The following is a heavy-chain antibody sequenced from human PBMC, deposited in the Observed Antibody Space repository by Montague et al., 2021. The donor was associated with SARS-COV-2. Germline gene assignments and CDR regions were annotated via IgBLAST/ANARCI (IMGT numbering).Heavy chain of an antibody. D-gene: IGHD4-17*01. J-gene: IGHJ6*02. Sequence: TLSLTCTVSGGSIRSGSYYWSWIRQPAGKGLEWIGRIYSSGSNNYNPSLKSRVTMSVDTSKNQFSLKVSSVTAADTAVYYCARDYGDYSYYYGLDVWGQGTTGTGSS. CDR2: IYSSGSN. CDR1: GGSIRSGSYY. CDR3: ARDYGDYSYYYGLDV. V-gene: IGHV4-61*02.